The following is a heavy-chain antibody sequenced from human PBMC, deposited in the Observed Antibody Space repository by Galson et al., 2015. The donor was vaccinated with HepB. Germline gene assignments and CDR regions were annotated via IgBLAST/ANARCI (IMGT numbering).Heavy chain of an antibody. Sequence: SLRLSCAASGFIFSSYCMHWVRQAPGKGLVCLSRIKTDGGSTYYADSVEGRFTVSRDNAKNTLYLQMDSLRAEDTAVYYCARGVCSPQDYWGQGALVTVSS. CDR3: ARGVCSPQDY. D-gene: IGHD6-13*01. CDR2: IKTDGGST. CDR1: GFIFSSYC. V-gene: IGHV3-74*01. J-gene: IGHJ4*02.